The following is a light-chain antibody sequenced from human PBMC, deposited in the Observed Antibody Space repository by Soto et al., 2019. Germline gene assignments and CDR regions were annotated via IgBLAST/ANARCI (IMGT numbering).Light chain of an antibody. J-gene: IGKJ2*01. V-gene: IGKV3D-15*01. CDR2: GAS. Sequence: PGERATLSCRASQSVSSNYLAWYQQRPGQAPRLLIYGASTRATGIPDRFSGSGSGTEFTLTISSLQPEDFAVYFCQQYREWPPFTFGQGTKVDIK. CDR3: QQYREWPPFT. CDR1: QSVSSNY.